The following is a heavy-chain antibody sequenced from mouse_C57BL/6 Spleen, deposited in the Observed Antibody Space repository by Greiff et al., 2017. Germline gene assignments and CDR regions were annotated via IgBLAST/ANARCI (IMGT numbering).Heavy chain of an antibody. CDR2: IYPRRGNN. V-gene: IGHV1-81*01. CDR3: AIRGPYDYDAVDY. CDR1: GYTFTSYG. J-gene: IGHJ2*01. D-gene: IGHD2-4*01. Sequence: VQLQQSGAELARPGASVKLSCKASGYTFTSYGISWVKQRTGQGLEWIGEIYPRRGNNYYNEKFKGKATLTADKSSSTAYMELRSLTSEDSAVYFCAIRGPYDYDAVDYWGQGTTLTVSS.